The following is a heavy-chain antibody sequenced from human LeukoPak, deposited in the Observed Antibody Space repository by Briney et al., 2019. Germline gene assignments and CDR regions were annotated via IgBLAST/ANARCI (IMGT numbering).Heavy chain of an antibody. J-gene: IGHJ6*02. Sequence: GGSLRLSCAASGFTFSSYAMSWVRQAPGKGLEWVSGISGSGDNTYYADSVKGRFTISRDNSKNTLYLQMNSLRAEDTAVYYCAREGYSTGPYYYYYGMDVWGQGTTVTVSS. V-gene: IGHV3-23*01. D-gene: IGHD4-11*01. CDR3: AREGYSTGPYYYYYGMDV. CDR2: ISGSGDNT. CDR1: GFTFSSYA.